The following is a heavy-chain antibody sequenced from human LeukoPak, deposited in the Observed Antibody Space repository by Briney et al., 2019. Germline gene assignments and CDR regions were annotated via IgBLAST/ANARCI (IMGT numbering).Heavy chain of an antibody. V-gene: IGHV4-59*01. J-gene: IGHJ6*02. D-gene: IGHD3-22*01. CDR2: IYYCGST. CDR3: ARGDSSNYYGMDV. CDR1: GGSISSYY. Sequence: SETLSLTCTVSGGSISSYYWSWIRQPPGKGLEWIGYIYYCGSTNYNPSLKSRVTISVDTSKNQFSLKLSSVTAADTAVYYCARGDSSNYYGMDVWGQGTTVTVSS.